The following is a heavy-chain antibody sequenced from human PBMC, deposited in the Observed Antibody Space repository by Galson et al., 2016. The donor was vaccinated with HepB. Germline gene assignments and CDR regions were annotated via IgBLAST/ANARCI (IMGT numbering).Heavy chain of an antibody. CDR1: GFTFSDHY. J-gene: IGHJ6*02. CDR2: SRNKANSYTT. Sequence: PLRLSCAASGFTFSDHYMDWVRQAPGKGLEWVGRSRNKANSYTTDYAASVKGRFTISRDESKNSVYLQMNSLKTEDTAVYYCSRDRSFRGQYYPYYGMDVWGQGTTVTVSS. D-gene: IGHD6-6*01. CDR3: SRDRSFRGQYYPYYGMDV. V-gene: IGHV3-72*01.